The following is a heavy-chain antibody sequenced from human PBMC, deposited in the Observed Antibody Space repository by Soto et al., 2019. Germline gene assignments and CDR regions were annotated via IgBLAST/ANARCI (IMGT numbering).Heavy chain of an antibody. V-gene: IGHV1-2*04. D-gene: IGHD5-18*01. CDR1: GYTFTGYY. CDR2: INPNSGGT. J-gene: IGHJ5*02. Sequence: ASVKVSCKASGYTFTGYYMHWVRQAPGQGLEWMGWINPNSGGTNYAQKFQGWVTITRDTSISTAYMELSRLRSDDTAVYYCARGSAMEPYNWFDPWGQGTLVTVSS. CDR3: ARGSAMEPYNWFDP.